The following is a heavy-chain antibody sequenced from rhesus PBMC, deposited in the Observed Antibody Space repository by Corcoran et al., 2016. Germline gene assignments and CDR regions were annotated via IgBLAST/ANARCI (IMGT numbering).Heavy chain of an antibody. CDR2: FDGNIAGT. J-gene: IGHJ4*01. CDR3: AREDYYGRQNDY. V-gene: IGHV4-81*01. Sequence: QLQLQESGPGLVKPSETLSLTCAVSGGSISGYYWSWIRQPPGKGLEWIGEFDGNIAGTNYNPSLKSRVTISKDTAKDQISLKLNSVAAADTAVYDCAREDYYGRQNDYWGQGVLVTVSS. D-gene: IGHD3-28*01. CDR1: GGSISGYY.